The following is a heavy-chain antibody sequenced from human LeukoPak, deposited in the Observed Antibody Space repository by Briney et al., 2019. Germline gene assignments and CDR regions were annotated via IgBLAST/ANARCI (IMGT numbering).Heavy chain of an antibody. V-gene: IGHV3-13*01. J-gene: IGHJ4*02. Sequence: PGGSLRVSCAASGFTFSSYDMHWVRQATGKGLEWVSAISAAGDTYYLDSVKGRFTISRENAKNSLYLQMNSLRAGDTAVYYCVALGDRIYWGQGTLVTVSS. CDR3: VALGDRIY. CDR1: GFTFSSYD. D-gene: IGHD2-21*02. CDR2: ISAAGDT.